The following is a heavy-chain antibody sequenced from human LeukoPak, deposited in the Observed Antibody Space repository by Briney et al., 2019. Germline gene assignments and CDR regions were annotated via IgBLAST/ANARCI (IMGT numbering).Heavy chain of an antibody. CDR2: IKSKTDGGTT. V-gene: IGHV3-15*01. Sequence: PGGSLRLSCRTSGFPFGDYGMSWVRQAPGKGLEWVGRIKSKTDGGTTDYAAPVKGRFTISRDDSKNTLYLQMNSLKTEDTAVYYCTTDDCSSTSCSLPRYYYYGMDVWGQGTTVTVSS. J-gene: IGHJ6*02. CDR3: TTDDCSSTSCSLPRYYYYGMDV. D-gene: IGHD2-2*01. CDR1: GFPFGDYG.